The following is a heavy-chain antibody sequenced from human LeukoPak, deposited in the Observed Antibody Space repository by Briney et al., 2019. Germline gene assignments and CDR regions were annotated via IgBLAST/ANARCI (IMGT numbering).Heavy chain of an antibody. CDR1: GYTFTDYY. CDR2: INPNSGGT. J-gene: IGHJ5*02. Sequence: ASVKVSCQASGYTFTDYYMHWVRQAPGQGLEWMGWINPNSGGTNYAQKFQGRVTMTRDTSISTAYMELSRLRSDDTAVYYCARGRVYGGVYNWFDPWGQGTLVTVSS. V-gene: IGHV1-2*02. CDR3: ARGRVYGGVYNWFDP. D-gene: IGHD4-23*01.